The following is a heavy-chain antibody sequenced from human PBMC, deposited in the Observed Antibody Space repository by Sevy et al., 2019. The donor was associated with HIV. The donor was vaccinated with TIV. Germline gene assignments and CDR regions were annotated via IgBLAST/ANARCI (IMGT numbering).Heavy chain of an antibody. CDR2: IYSGGST. CDR1: GFTVSSNY. Sequence: GGSLRLSCAASGFTVSSNYMSWVRQAPGKGLEWVSVIYSGGSTYYPDSVKGRFTISRDNSKNTLYLQMNSLRAEDTAVYYCAGGSSGWYLESYYYMDVWGKGTTVTVSS. D-gene: IGHD6-19*01. V-gene: IGHV3-53*01. J-gene: IGHJ6*03. CDR3: AGGSSGWYLESYYYMDV.